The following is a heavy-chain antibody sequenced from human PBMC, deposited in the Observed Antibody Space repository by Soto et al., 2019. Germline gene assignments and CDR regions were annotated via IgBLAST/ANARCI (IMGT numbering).Heavy chain of an antibody. CDR2: IYHSGTT. CDR1: GGSISSTSYY. V-gene: IGHV4-39*01. Sequence: SETLSLTCTVSGGSISSTSYYWGWIRQPPGKGLEWIGSIYHSGTTYYNPSLKSRVTISVDKSRNQFSLRVTSVTAADTAVYYCASQPSYYHYYGMDVWGQGTTVTVYS. J-gene: IGHJ6*02. CDR3: ASQPSYYHYYGMDV.